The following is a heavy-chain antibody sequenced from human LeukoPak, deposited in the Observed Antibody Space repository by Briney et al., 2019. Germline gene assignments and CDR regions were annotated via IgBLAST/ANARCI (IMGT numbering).Heavy chain of an antibody. CDR3: ARGDYYGSPFDP. Sequence: ASVKVSCKASGYYFNNYGITWMRQAPGQGPEFIGWISAYNGDTNYAQKLKARVTMTTDTSTSTAYMEMRSLKSDDTAVYYCARGDYYGSPFDPWGQGTLVTVSS. V-gene: IGHV1-18*01. D-gene: IGHD3-10*01. CDR1: GYYFNNYG. J-gene: IGHJ5*02. CDR2: ISAYNGDT.